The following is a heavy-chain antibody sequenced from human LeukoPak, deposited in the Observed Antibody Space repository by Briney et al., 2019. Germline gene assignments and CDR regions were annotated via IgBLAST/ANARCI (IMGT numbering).Heavy chain of an antibody. D-gene: IGHD6-6*01. V-gene: IGHV4-34*01. Sequence: SETLSLTCAVYGGSFSGYYWSWIRQPPGKGLEWIGEINHSGRTNYNPSLKSRVTISVDTSKNQFSLKLSSVTAADTAVYYCARDKGTSYLSSFDYWGQGTLVTVSS. CDR1: GGSFSGYY. J-gene: IGHJ4*02. CDR2: INHSGRT. CDR3: ARDKGTSYLSSFDY.